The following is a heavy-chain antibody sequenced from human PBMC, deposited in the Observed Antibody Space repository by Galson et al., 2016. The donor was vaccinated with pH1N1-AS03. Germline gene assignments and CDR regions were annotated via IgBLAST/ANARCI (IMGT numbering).Heavy chain of an antibody. Sequence: SVKVSCKASGYTFSTYGVSWVRQAPGQGLEWMGWISGYDDDTNYAQNVAGRLTMTTDKSTSTVYMELRSLRPDDTAVYYCARDRGFRPDNFDIWGQGTWVTVSS. CDR3: ARDRGFRPDNFDI. V-gene: IGHV1-18*04. CDR1: GYTFSTYG. D-gene: IGHD1-14*01. CDR2: ISGYDDDT. J-gene: IGHJ3*02.